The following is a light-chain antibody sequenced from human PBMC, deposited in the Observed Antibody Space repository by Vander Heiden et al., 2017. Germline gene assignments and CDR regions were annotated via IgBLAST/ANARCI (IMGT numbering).Light chain of an antibody. J-gene: IGKJ4*01. CDR1: QSVSSSY. CDR3: QMYARQPLHT. Sequence: EIALTLGPGTLAVSPREGATLSCRASQSVSSSYLAWYQQKPRQAPRHLIYGASSRGTGIPDRLRGRRSETDFTLTNSRREQEDYAVYYCQMYARQPLHTFGGGTKVEIK. CDR2: GAS. V-gene: IGKV3-20*01.